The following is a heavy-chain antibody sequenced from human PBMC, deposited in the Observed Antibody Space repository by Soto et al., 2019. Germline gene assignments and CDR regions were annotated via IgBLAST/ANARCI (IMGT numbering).Heavy chain of an antibody. D-gene: IGHD4-17*01. CDR3: ARDKAYGDYLYYFDY. V-gene: IGHV3-64*01. Sequence: GGSLRLSCAASGFTFSSYAMHWVRQAPGKGLEYVSAISSNGGSTYYANSVKGRFTISRDNSKNTMYLQMGSLRAEDMAVYYCARDKAYGDYLYYFDYWGQGTLVTVSS. J-gene: IGHJ4*02. CDR2: ISSNGGST. CDR1: GFTFSSYA.